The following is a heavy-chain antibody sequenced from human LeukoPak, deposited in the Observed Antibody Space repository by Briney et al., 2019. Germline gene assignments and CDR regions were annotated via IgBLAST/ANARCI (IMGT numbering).Heavy chain of an antibody. CDR2: ISHSGST. V-gene: IGHV4-34*01. CDR1: GASLSNYY. Sequence: SETLSLTCAVYGASLSNYYWNWIRQPPGKGLEWIGEISHSGSTKYNPSLKSRVTISDDTSKNQFSLKLTSVTAADTAVYYCASYGYCSGGSCYSGSYYYYYMDVWGKGTTVTVSS. J-gene: IGHJ6*03. D-gene: IGHD2-15*01. CDR3: ASYGYCSGGSCYSGSYYYYYMDV.